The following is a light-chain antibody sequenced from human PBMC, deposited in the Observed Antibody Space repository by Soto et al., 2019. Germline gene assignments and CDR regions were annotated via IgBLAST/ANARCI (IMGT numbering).Light chain of an antibody. CDR2: EVV. CDR1: KNDIGVYDS. CDR3: KSYAGSNTYV. Sequence: QSALTQSPSASGSPGQSVTISCTGTKNDIGVYDSVSWYQHHPGKAPRLIIYEVVQRPSGVPDRFSGSKSSNTASLTVSGLQAADEADYFCKSYAGSNTYVFGSGTKV. V-gene: IGLV2-8*01. J-gene: IGLJ1*01.